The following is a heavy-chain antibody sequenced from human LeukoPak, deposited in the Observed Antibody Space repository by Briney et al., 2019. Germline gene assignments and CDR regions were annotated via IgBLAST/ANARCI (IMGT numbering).Heavy chain of an antibody. J-gene: IGHJ5*02. D-gene: IGHD6-19*01. V-gene: IGHV3-7*01. CDR1: GFIFSGFW. CDR2: IKQDGSET. Sequence: GGSLRLSCAASGFIFSGFWMNWVRQAPGKGLEWVANIKQDGSETYYVGAVKGRFTISRDNAKNSPYLQMNSLRVEDTAVYYCAGGSGWVFEAWGQGTLVTVSS. CDR3: AGGSGWVFEA.